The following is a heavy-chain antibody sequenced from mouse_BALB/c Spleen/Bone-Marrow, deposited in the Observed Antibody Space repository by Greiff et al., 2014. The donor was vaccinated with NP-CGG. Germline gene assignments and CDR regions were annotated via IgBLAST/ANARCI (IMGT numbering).Heavy chain of an antibody. V-gene: IGHV1-54*01. CDR1: GYAFTNYW. D-gene: IGHD2-12*01. Sequence: VKVVESGAELVRPGTSVKVSCKASGYAFTNYWIEWIKQRPGQGLEWIGVINPGSGGINYNEKFKGKATLTADKSSSTAYMQLSSLTSDDSAVYFCARELVRGMDSWGQGTSVTVSS. J-gene: IGHJ4*01. CDR2: INPGSGGI. CDR3: ARELVRGMDS.